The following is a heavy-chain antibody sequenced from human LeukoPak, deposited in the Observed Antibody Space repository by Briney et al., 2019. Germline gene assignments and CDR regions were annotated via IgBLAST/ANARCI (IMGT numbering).Heavy chain of an antibody. J-gene: IGHJ4*02. D-gene: IGHD2-15*01. CDR2: ISSSSSYI. CDR3: ARAISGGRFPGFDY. CDR1: GFTFSSYS. V-gene: IGHV3-21*01. Sequence: PGGSLRLSCAASGFTFSSYSMNWVRQAPGKGLEWVSSISSSSSYIYYADLVKGRFTISRDNAKNSLYLQMNSLRAEDTAVYYCARAISGGRFPGFDYWGQGTLVTVSS.